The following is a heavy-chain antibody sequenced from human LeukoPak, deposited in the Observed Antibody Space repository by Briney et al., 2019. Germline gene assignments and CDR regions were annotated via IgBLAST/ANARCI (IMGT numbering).Heavy chain of an antibody. J-gene: IGHJ4*02. D-gene: IGHD1-26*01. CDR1: GLTFSTSV. CDR2: ITGSGDST. CDR3: ARDGGSYLQPTDY. V-gene: IGHV3-23*01. Sequence: GGSLRLSCAASGLTFSTSVMSWVRQAPGKGLEWVSSITGSGDSTYYADSVKGRFTISRDNSKNTLYLQMNSLRAEDTAVYHCARDGGSYLQPTDYWGQGTLVTVSS.